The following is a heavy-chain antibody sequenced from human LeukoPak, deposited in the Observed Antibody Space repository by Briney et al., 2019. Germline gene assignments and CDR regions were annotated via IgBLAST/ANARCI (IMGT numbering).Heavy chain of an antibody. CDR2: ISGSGGST. CDR1: GITFSSYA. J-gene: IGHJ4*02. CDR3: AKDSGSGYYYVPSGFDY. Sequence: PGGSLRLSCAAPGITFSSYAMSLVRQAPGKGLEWVSAISGSGGSTYYADSVKGRFTISRDNSKNTLYLQMNSLRAEDTAVYYCAKDSGSGYYYVPSGFDYWGQGTLVTVSS. V-gene: IGHV3-23*01. D-gene: IGHD3-22*01.